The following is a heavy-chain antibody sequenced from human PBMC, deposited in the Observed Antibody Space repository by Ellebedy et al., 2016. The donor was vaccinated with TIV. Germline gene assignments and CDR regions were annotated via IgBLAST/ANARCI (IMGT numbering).Heavy chain of an antibody. CDR1: GYTFTSYG. V-gene: IGHV1-18*04. Sequence: AASVKVSCKASGYTFTSYGISWVRQAPGRGLEWMGWLSSYNGNTKYAQKFQGRVTMTTDTSTSTTYMELRGLRSDDTALYYCARIGGGVSGTSFDVWGQGTIVTVSS. J-gene: IGHJ3*01. CDR3: ARIGGGVSGTSFDV. D-gene: IGHD3-16*01. CDR2: LSSYNGNT.